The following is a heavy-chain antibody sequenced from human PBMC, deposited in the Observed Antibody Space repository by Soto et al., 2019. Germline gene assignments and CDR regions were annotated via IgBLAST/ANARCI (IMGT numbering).Heavy chain of an antibody. CDR3: GRDTGVLDAYNDYIGGSYRSTFFDY. D-gene: IGHD3-16*02. V-gene: IGHV1-18*01. J-gene: IGHJ4*02. CDR1: GYTFTSYG. CDR2: ISAYNGNT. Sequence: ASVKVSCKASGYTFTSYGISWVRQAPGQGLEWMGWISAYNGNTNYAQKLQGRVTMTTDTSTSTAYMELRSLRSDDTAVYYCGRDTGVLDAYNDYIGGSYRSTFFDYWGQGTLVTVSS.